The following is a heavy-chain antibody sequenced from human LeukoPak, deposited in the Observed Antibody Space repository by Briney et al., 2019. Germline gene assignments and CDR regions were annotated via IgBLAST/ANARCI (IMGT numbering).Heavy chain of an antibody. Sequence: PSETLSLTCTVSGXSISITSYYWGWIRQSPGKGLDWIGSIYYSGSTYYNPSLKSRVTISVDTSKNQFSLKMSSVTAADTAAYYCARHSRGRGNWFDPWGQGTLVTVSS. J-gene: IGHJ5*02. D-gene: IGHD6-25*01. CDR1: GXSISITSYY. CDR2: IYYSGST. CDR3: ARHSRGRGNWFDP. V-gene: IGHV4-39*01.